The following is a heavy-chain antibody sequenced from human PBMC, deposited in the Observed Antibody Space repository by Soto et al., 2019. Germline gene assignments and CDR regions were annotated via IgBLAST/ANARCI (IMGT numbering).Heavy chain of an antibody. CDR1: GFTFSSYA. Sequence: GGSLRLSCAASGFTFSSYAMHWVRQAPGKGLEWVALISYDGSDKDYADSVKGRFTISRDNSRNTLFLQMNSLRAEDTAVYYGARDKSSRWSLDDWGQGTLVTVPS. J-gene: IGHJ4*02. D-gene: IGHD6-19*01. CDR2: ISYDGSDK. CDR3: ARDKSSRWSLDD. V-gene: IGHV3-30-3*01.